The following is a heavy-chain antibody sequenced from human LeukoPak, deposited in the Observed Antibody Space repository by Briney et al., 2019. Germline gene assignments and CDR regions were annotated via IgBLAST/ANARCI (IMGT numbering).Heavy chain of an antibody. CDR1: GFTFSNHW. Sequence: GGSLRLSCAASGFTFSNHWMSWVRQAPGKGLEWVANIKQAGSEKYYVDSVKGRFTISRDNAKNSLYLQMNSLRAEDTAVYFCARGNVDILVVPAANFDYWGQGTLVTVSS. V-gene: IGHV3-7*03. CDR2: IKQAGSEK. D-gene: IGHD2-2*03. J-gene: IGHJ4*02. CDR3: ARGNVDILVVPAANFDY.